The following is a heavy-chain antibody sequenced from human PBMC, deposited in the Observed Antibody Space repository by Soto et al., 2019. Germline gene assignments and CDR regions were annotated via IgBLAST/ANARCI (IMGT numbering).Heavy chain of an antibody. CDR3: ARDLDYDFWNGYLRDV. CDR2: IYYSGST. D-gene: IGHD3-3*01. Sequence: SETLSLTCTVSGGSISSGGYYWSWIRQHPGKGLEWIGYIYYSGSTYYNPSLKSRVTISVDRSKNQFSLKLSSVTAADTAVYYCARDLDYDFWNGYLRDVWSRGTTVTVSS. V-gene: IGHV4-31*03. CDR1: GGSISSGGYY. J-gene: IGHJ6*02.